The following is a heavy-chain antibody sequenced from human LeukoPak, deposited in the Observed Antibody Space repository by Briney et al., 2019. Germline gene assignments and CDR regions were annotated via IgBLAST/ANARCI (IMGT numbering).Heavy chain of an antibody. Sequence: PGGSLRLSCGASGFTFSSHWMSWVRQAPGKGLVWVSRINSDGSSTSYADSVKGRFTISRDNAKNTLYLQMNSLKAEDTAVHYCARPLAPHAYGDASGFDAFDIWGQGTMVTVSS. J-gene: IGHJ3*02. CDR1: GFTFSSHW. CDR3: ARPLAPHAYGDASGFDAFDI. CDR2: INSDGSST. D-gene: IGHD4-17*01. V-gene: IGHV3-74*01.